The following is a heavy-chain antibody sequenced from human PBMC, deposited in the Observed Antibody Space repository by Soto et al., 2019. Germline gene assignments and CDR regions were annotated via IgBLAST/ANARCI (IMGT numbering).Heavy chain of an antibody. V-gene: IGHV1-8*01. D-gene: IGHD3-9*01. CDR2: MNPNSGNT. J-gene: IGHJ4*02. CDR1: GYTFTSYD. CDR3: ARGGATVLRYFDWPPILNDY. Sequence: ASVKVSCKASGYTFTSYDINWVRQATGQGLEWMGWMNPNSGNTGYAQKFQGRVTMTRNTSISTAYMELSSLRSEDTAVYYCARGGATVLRYFDWPPILNDYWGQGTLVTVS.